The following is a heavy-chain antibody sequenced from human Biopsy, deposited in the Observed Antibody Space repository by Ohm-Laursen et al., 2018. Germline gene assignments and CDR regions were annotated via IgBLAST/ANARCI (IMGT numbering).Heavy chain of an antibody. J-gene: IGHJ6*02. CDR3: AKDLHNYGMDV. V-gene: IGHV3-30*18. CDR2: ISYDGSNK. Sequence: SLRLSCTASGFTFRDHGMLWVRQAPGKGLEWVSLISYDGSNKYYAESMRGRFTISRDNSKNTLFLQMNSLRADDTAIYYCAKDLHNYGMDVWGQGTTVTVSS. CDR1: GFTFRDHG.